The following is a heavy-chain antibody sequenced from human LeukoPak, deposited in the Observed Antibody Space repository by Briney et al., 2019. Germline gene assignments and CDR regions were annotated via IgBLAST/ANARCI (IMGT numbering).Heavy chain of an antibody. D-gene: IGHD5-24*01. CDR2: LDPEDGET. J-gene: IGHJ1*01. CDR1: GFTFTDSY. Sequence: GASVKVSCKTSGFTFTDSYMHWFQQAPGKGLEWMGRLDPEDGETIYAEKFQGRVSMTADTSTDTLYLELRNLRSEDTAVYYCSAYDKGIQLWHEYFHYWGQGTLVTVSS. CDR3: SAYDKGIQLWHEYFHY. V-gene: IGHV1-69-2*01.